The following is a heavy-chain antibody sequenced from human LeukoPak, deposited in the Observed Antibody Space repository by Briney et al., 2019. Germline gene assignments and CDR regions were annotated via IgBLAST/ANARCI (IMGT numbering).Heavy chain of an antibody. J-gene: IGHJ4*02. Sequence: SETLSLTCTVSGGSISSSSYYWGWIRQPPGKGLEWIGSIYYSGSTYYNPSLKSRVTISVDTSKNQFSLKLSSVTAADTAEYYCARHVRELLIVAYWGQGTLVTVSS. CDR2: IYYSGST. V-gene: IGHV4-39*01. CDR3: ARHVRELLIVAY. D-gene: IGHD1-26*01. CDR1: GGSISSSSYY.